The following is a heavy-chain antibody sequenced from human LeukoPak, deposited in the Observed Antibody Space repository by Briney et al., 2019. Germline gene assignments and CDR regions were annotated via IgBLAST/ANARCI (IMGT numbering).Heavy chain of an antibody. J-gene: IGHJ4*02. V-gene: IGHV3-66*01. CDR1: GFTVSSNY. D-gene: IGHD3-16*01. CDR2: IYSGGST. Sequence: GGSLRLSCGASGFTVSSNYMSWVRQAPGKGLEWVSVIYSGGSTYYADSVKGRFTISRDNSKNTLYLQMNSLRAEDTAVYYCARADLGTFYWGQGTLVTVSS. CDR3: ARADLGTFY.